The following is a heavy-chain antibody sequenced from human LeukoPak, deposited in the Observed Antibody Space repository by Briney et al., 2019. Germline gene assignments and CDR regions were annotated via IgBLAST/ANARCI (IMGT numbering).Heavy chain of an antibody. J-gene: IGHJ4*02. CDR3: ARDGYYYGSGSYYFGY. CDR2: IKQDGSEK. CDR1: GFTFSSYW. V-gene: IGHV3-7*01. Sequence: GGSLRLSCAPSGFTFSSYWMSWVRQAPGKGLEWVANIKQDGSEKYYVDSVKGRFTISRDNAKNSLYLQMNSLRAEDTAVYYCARDGYYYGSGSYYFGYWGQGTLVTVSS. D-gene: IGHD3-10*01.